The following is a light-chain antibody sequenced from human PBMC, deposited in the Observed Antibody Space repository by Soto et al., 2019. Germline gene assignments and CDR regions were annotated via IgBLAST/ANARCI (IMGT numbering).Light chain of an antibody. CDR1: QSLSGY. CDR3: QQYGSSPWT. J-gene: IGKJ1*01. Sequence: DIVLTQSPGTLSLSPGERASLSCRASQSLSGYLAWYQQRPGQAPRLLIYTTSNRATDIPDRFSGSGSGTDFTLTISRLEPEDFAVYYCQQYGSSPWTFGQGTQVEIK. CDR2: TTS. V-gene: IGKV3-20*01.